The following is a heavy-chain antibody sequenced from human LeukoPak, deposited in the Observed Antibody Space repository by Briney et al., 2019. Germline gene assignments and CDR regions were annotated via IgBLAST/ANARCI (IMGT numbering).Heavy chain of an antibody. V-gene: IGHV4-59*01. J-gene: IGHJ4*02. D-gene: IGHD3-22*01. CDR3: ARGYYYDYSGPDFDY. CDR1: GGSISSDY. CDR2: IYYTGST. Sequence: SETLSLTCTVSGGSISSDYWSWIRQPPEKGLEWIGYIYYTGSTNSNPSLKSRVTISVDTSKNQFSLRLTSVTAADTAVYYCARGYYYDYSGPDFDYWGQGTLVTVSS.